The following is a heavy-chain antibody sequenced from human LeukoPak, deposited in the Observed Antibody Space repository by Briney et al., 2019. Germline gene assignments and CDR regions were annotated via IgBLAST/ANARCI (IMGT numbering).Heavy chain of an antibody. V-gene: IGHV4-39*01. D-gene: IGHD2-2*01. Sequence: SETLSLACTVSGGSISISSYYWGWIRQPPGKGLEWIGSIYYSGSTYYNPSLKSRVTISVDTSKNQFSLKLSSVTAADTAVYYCARGGSNIVVVPAANWFDPWGQGTLVTVSS. J-gene: IGHJ5*02. CDR1: GGSISISSYY. CDR2: IYYSGST. CDR3: ARGGSNIVVVPAANWFDP.